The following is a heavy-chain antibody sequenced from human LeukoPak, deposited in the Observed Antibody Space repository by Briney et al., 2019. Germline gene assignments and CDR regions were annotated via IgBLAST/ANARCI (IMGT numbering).Heavy chain of an antibody. J-gene: IGHJ4*02. CDR1: GFTFSSYA. CDR2: ISGSGGST. D-gene: IGHD6-19*01. Sequence: GASLRLSRAASGFTFSSYAMSWVRQAPGKGLEWVSAISGSGGSTYYADSVKGRFTISRDNSKNTLYLQMNSLRAEDTAVYYCAKDKGDSSGWLNFDYWGQGTLVTVSS. CDR3: AKDKGDSSGWLNFDY. V-gene: IGHV3-23*01.